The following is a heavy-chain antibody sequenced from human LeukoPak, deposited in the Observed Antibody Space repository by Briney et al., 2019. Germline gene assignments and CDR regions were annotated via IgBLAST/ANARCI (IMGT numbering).Heavy chain of an antibody. CDR1: GFTFSSYA. Sequence: GRSLRLSCAASGFTFSSYAMHWVRQAPGKGLEWVAVISYDGSNKYYADSVKGRFTISRENSKNTLYLQMNSLRAEDTAVYYCARDAGATRIQLWSLVELYYFDYWGQGTLVTVSS. CDR3: ARDAGATRIQLWSLVELYYFDY. V-gene: IGHV3-30-3*01. D-gene: IGHD5-18*01. CDR2: ISYDGSNK. J-gene: IGHJ4*02.